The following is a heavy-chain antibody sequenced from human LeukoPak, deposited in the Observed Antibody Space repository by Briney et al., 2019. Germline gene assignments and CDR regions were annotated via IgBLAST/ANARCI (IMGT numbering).Heavy chain of an antibody. J-gene: IGHJ4*02. CDR1: GFTLSSYA. D-gene: IGHD3-10*01. V-gene: IGHV3-23*01. CDR3: ASILQWFVYDY. CDR2: TSSSDAGT. Sequence: PGGSLRLSCAASGFTLSSYAMSWVRQAPGKGLEWVSATSSSDAGTYYAESVRGRFTISRDNSKNTLFLQMNSLRAEDTAVYYCASILQWFVYDYWGQGTLVTVSP.